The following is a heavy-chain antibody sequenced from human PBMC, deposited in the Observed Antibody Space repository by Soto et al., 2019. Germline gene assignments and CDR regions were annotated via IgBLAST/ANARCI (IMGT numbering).Heavy chain of an antibody. CDR3: ARTNDLYSSSPRGWFDP. CDR1: SGSISSSNW. J-gene: IGHJ5*02. Sequence: PSETLSLTCAVSSGSISSSNWWSWVRQPPGKGLEWIGEIYHSGSTNYNPSLKSRVTISVDKSKNQFSLKLSSVTAADTAVYYCARTNDLYSSSPRGWFDPWGQGTLVTVS. CDR2: IYHSGST. V-gene: IGHV4-4*02. D-gene: IGHD6-6*01.